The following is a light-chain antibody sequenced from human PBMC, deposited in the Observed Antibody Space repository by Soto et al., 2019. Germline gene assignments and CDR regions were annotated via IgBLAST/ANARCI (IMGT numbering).Light chain of an antibody. Sequence: DLQMTHSLSSVSSSIFGRVTITCRASQGISNWLAWYQQKPGKAPKLLIYAASSLQSGVPSRFSGSGSGTEFTLTISSLQPEDFATYYCQQLNSYPITFGQGTRLEIK. V-gene: IGKV1D-12*01. J-gene: IGKJ5*01. CDR2: AAS. CDR1: QGISNW. CDR3: QQLNSYPIT.